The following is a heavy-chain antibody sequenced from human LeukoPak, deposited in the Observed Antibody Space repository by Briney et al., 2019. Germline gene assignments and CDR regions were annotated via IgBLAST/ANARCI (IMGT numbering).Heavy chain of an antibody. Sequence: SETLSLTCAVYGGSFSGYYWSWIRQPPGKGLEGIGEINHSESTNYNPSLKSRVSISIDTSKNQFSLKLSSVTAADTAVYYCARGSRRGSGFQQGGEGSLV. CDR2: INHSEST. CDR3: ARGSRRGSGFQQ. J-gene: IGHJ1*01. V-gene: IGHV4-34*01. D-gene: IGHD6-25*01. CDR1: GGSFSGYY.